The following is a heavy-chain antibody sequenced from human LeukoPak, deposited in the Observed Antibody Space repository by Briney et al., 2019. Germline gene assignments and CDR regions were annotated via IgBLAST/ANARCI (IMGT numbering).Heavy chain of an antibody. CDR1: GGSVSGHY. CDR2: ILYSGSR. D-gene: IGHD1-14*01. Sequence: PSETLSLTCTVSGGSVSGHYWSWIRQTPGKGLEWIGYILYSGSRRYNPSLGSRVSISVDTSKDHFSLKLTSETAADTALYYCARHRGQYNAHDAFDIWGQGTLVAVSS. J-gene: IGHJ3*02. V-gene: IGHV4-59*08. CDR3: ARHRGQYNAHDAFDI.